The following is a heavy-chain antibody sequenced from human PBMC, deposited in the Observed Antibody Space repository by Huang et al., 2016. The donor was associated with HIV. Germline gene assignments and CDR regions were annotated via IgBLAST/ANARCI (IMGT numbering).Heavy chain of an antibody. J-gene: IGHJ6*03. CDR2: INHSEST. CDR1: GGSFSGYY. CDR3: ARGQGGYYYYYMDV. Sequence: QVLLQQWGAGLLRPSETLSLTCAVYGGSFSGYYGTWIRQPPGKGLEWIGEINHSESTNYNPSLKSRVTISVDTSRNQFSLTLTSVTAANTAVYYCARGQGGYYYYYMDVWGKGTTVTVSS. V-gene: IGHV4-34*01.